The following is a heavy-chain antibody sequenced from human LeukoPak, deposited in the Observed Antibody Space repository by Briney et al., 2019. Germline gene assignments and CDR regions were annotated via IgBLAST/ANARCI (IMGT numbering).Heavy chain of an antibody. CDR3: ARYLSSLYYYYGMDV. CDR1: GGTFSSYA. CDR2: IIPILGIA. Sequence: SVKVSCKASGGTFSSYAISWVRQAPGQGLEWVGRIIPILGIANYAQKFQGRVTITADKSTSTAYMELSSLRSEDTAVYYCARYLSSLYYYYGMDVWGQGTTVTVSS. V-gene: IGHV1-69*04. J-gene: IGHJ6*02.